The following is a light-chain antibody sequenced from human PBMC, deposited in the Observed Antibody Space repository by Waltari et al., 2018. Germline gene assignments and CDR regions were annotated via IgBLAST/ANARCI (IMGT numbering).Light chain of an antibody. J-gene: IGKJ4*01. CDR2: GAS. CDR3: QQYGSSRGLT. V-gene: IGKV3-20*01. CDR1: QSVSSSY. Sequence: ELVLPQSPGTLSLSPGERATLSCRASQSVSSSYLAWYQQKPGQAPRLLIYGASSRATGIPARFSGSGSGTDFTLTISRLEPEDFAVYYCQQYGSSRGLTFGGGTKVEIK.